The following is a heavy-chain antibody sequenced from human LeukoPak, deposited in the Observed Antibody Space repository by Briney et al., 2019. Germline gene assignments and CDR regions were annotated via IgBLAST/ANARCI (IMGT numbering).Heavy chain of an antibody. Sequence: GGSLRLSCAASGFTFSSYSMDWVRQAPGKGLEWISSISSSSSYIYYADSVKGRFTISRDNAKNSLYLQMNSLRAEDTAVYYCARFPYCSGGSCYPTDYWGQGTLVTVSS. D-gene: IGHD2-15*01. CDR2: ISSSSSYI. CDR1: GFTFSSYS. V-gene: IGHV3-21*01. J-gene: IGHJ4*02. CDR3: ARFPYCSGGSCYPTDY.